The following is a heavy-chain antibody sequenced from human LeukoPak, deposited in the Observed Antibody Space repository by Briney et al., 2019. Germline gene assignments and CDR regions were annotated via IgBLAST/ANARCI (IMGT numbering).Heavy chain of an antibody. CDR1: GYTFSMYN. Sequence: ASVKVCCKASGYTFSMYNMHWVRPAPGQGLAWMGIINPSGGTSYAQKLQGRITMTRDTSTSTLYMELSSLRSEDTAVYYCAREGVAGTGLDYWGQGTLVTVSS. D-gene: IGHD6-13*01. CDR2: INPSGGT. V-gene: IGHV1-46*01. CDR3: AREGVAGTGLDY. J-gene: IGHJ4*02.